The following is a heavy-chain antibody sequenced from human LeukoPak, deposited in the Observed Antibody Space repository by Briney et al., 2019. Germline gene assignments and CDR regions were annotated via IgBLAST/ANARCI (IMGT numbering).Heavy chain of an antibody. CDR3: ARNENSGWGYFDY. J-gene: IGHJ4*02. CDR2: IGGSNGIT. V-gene: IGHV3-23*01. D-gene: IGHD5-12*01. CDR1: RFTFNSYA. Sequence: GESLRLSCAASRFTFNSYAMSWVRQAPGKRLEWVSVIGGSNGITFCVGSMKGRFTISRDNSKDTLYLQMNSLRAEDTAVYYCARNENSGWGYFDYWGQGTLVTVSS.